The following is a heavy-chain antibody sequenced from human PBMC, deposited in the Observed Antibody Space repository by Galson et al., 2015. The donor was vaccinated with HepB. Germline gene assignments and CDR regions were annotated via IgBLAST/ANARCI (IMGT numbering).Heavy chain of an antibody. D-gene: IGHD3-22*01. CDR2: IYPGDSDT. V-gene: IGHV5-51*01. J-gene: IGHJ4*02. CDR1: GYSFTSYW. Sequence: QSGAEVKKPGESLKISCKGSGYSFTSYWIGWVRQMPGKGLEWMGIIYPGDSDTRYSPSFQGQVTISADKSISTAYLQWSSLKASDTAMYYCARQAGASYDSSGYYVSRVDYWGQGTLVTVSS. CDR3: ARQAGASYDSSGYYVSRVDY.